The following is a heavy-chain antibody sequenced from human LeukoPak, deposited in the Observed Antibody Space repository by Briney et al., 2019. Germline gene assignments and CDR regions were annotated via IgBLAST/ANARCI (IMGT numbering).Heavy chain of an antibody. CDR2: ISRSGSTK. CDR3: ARVLRYCSGGNCYSGGLGYMDV. CDR1: GFTFSSYA. Sequence: GGSLRLSCEASGFTFSSYAMHWVRQAPGKGLGWVSSISRSGSTKYYADSVKGRFTISRDNAKNSLFLQMNSLRAEDTAVYYCARVLRYCSGGNCYSGGLGYMDVWGKGTTVTISS. V-gene: IGHV3-48*03. J-gene: IGHJ6*03. D-gene: IGHD2-15*01.